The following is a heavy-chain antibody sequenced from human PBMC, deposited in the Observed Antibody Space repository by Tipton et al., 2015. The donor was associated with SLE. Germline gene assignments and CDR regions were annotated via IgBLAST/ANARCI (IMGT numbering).Heavy chain of an antibody. CDR3: ARGRRGLNLVRAFDP. V-gene: IGHV4-34*01. CDR2: INHRGST. J-gene: IGHJ5*02. D-gene: IGHD3-10*02. CDR1: GGSFSDYY. Sequence: GLVKPSETLSLTCVVHGGSFSDYYWSWVRQPPGKGLQWLAEINHRGSTNTNPSLMGRVTVSVDTSKNQFSLELNSLIAADTAVYYCARGRRGLNLVRAFDPWGQGTLVTVSS.